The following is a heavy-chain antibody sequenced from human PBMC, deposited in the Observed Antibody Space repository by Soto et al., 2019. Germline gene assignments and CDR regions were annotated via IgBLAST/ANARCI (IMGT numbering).Heavy chain of an antibody. CDR2: TSAYNGNT. CDR1: GYTFTNYG. J-gene: IGHJ6*02. CDR3: ARELSQFYYGMDV. V-gene: IGHV1-18*01. D-gene: IGHD6-19*01. Sequence: QVQLVQAGVEVKKPGASVKVSCKASGYTFTNYGISWVRQAPGQGLEWMGWTSAYNGNTNYAQELQGRVTMTTDTSTSTAYMQLRSLRSDDTAVYYCARELSQFYYGMDVWGQGTTVTVSS.